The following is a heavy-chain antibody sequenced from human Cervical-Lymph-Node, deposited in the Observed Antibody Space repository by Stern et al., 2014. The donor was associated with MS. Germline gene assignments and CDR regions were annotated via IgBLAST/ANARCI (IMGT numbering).Heavy chain of an antibody. CDR2: MYFAGNT. CDR1: GGSVSSSSHY. Sequence: VQLVESGPGLVKPSETLSLTCTVSGGSVSSSSHYWAWIRQPPGKWLEWLGRMYFAGNTSYNPSLRSRVTLSVDTSKNQVPLTLIPVTAADTAVYYCARALPQSSGIGVSYYFDYWGQGALVTVSS. J-gene: IGHJ4*02. V-gene: IGHV4-39*01. D-gene: IGHD6-19*01. CDR3: ARALPQSSGIGVSYYFDY.